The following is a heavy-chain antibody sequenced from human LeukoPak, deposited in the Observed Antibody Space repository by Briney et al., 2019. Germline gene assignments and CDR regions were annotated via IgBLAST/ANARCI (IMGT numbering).Heavy chain of an antibody. CDR1: GFTFTTHA. CDR3: VPSSGGSSDY. D-gene: IGHD3-10*01. Sequence: GGSLRLSCSASGFTFTTHAMQWVRQAPGKGLKFVSAISRYGDTTYYADSVKGRFTISRDNSKNTLYLQMSSLRREDTALYYCVPSSGGSSDYWGQGTLVTVSS. J-gene: IGHJ4*02. V-gene: IGHV3-64D*09. CDR2: ISRYGDTT.